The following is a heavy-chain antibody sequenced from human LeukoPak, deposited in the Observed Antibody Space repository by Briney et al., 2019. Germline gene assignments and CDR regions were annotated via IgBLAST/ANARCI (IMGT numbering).Heavy chain of an antibody. D-gene: IGHD3-22*01. CDR2: ISGSGGST. CDR1: GFTFSSYA. CDR3: AKDYYDSSGYYYVWYY. J-gene: IGHJ4*02. Sequence: GGSLRLSCAASGFTFSSYAMGWVRQAPGKGLEWVSAISGSGGSTYYADSVKGRFTISRDNSKNTLYLQMNSLRAEDTAVYYCAKDYYDSSGYYYVWYYWGQGTLVTVSS. V-gene: IGHV3-23*01.